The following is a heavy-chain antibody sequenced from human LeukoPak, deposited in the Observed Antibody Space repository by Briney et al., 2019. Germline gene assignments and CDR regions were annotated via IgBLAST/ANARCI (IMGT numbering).Heavy chain of an antibody. V-gene: IGHV4-61*02. D-gene: IGHD3-10*01. Sequence: PSETLSLTCTVSGDSISSGVYYWSGLRQPAGKGLEWIGRIYTSGSTNYNPSLKSRVTISIDTSKNQFSLKLSSVTATDTAVYYCARVPTRLSFGEFDSWGQGTLVTVSS. CDR3: ARVPTRLSFGEFDS. CDR1: GDSISSGVYY. J-gene: IGHJ5*01. CDR2: IYTSGST.